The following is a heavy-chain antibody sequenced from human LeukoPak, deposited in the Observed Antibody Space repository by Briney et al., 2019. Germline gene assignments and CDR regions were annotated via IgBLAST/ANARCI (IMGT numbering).Heavy chain of an antibody. J-gene: IGHJ6*04. D-gene: IGHD2-8*02. CDR1: GGSISSYY. CDR2: IYYSGST. CDR3: ARMGRFCTGGNCLPYYYYFMDV. V-gene: IGHV4-59*12. Sequence: SETLSLTCTVSGGSISSYYWSWIRQPPGKGLEWIGYIYYSGSTNFNPSLKNRGTISVDTSKNLFSLNLSSVTAADTAVYYCARMGRFCTGGNCLPYYYYFMDVWGKGTTVTVSS.